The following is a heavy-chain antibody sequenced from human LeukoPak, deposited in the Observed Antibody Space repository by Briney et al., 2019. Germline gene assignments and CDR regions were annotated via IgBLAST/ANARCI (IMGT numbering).Heavy chain of an antibody. J-gene: IGHJ4*02. D-gene: IGHD1-26*01. CDR1: GYSFTNYG. Sequence: ASVKVSCKASGYSFTNYGINWVRQAPGQGLEWMGWINPNSGGTNYAQKFQGRVTMTRDTSISTAYMELSRLRSDDTAVYYCARALELPRDFDYWGQGTLVTVSS. V-gene: IGHV1-2*02. CDR3: ARALELPRDFDY. CDR2: INPNSGGT.